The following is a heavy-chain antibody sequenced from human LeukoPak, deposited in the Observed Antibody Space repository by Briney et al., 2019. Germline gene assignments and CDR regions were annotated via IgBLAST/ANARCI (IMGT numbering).Heavy chain of an antibody. CDR2: ISPYSGAT. J-gene: IGHJ4*02. V-gene: IGHV1-2*02. CDR3: ARGSPRLGVAGTTVDY. Sequence: GASVKVSCKASGYTFTDYYIHWVRQAPGQGLEWMAWISPYSGATNFAQMFQGRVTMTRDTSISTAYMELSSLTSDDTAVYYCARGSPRLGVAGTTVDYWGQGTLVTVSS. CDR1: GYTFTDYY. D-gene: IGHD6-19*01.